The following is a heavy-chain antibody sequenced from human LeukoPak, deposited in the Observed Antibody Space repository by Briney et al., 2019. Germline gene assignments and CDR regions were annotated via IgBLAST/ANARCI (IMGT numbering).Heavy chain of an antibody. D-gene: IGHD6-13*01. Sequence: GGSLRLSCAASGFTFSSYSMNWVRQAPGKGLEWVSSISSSSSYIYYADSVKGRFTISRDNAKNSLYLQMNSLRAEDTAVYYCARDSYSSSWYALFDYWGQGTLVTVSS. CDR3: ARDSYSSSWYALFDY. CDR1: GFTFSSYS. J-gene: IGHJ4*02. V-gene: IGHV3-21*01. CDR2: ISSSSSYI.